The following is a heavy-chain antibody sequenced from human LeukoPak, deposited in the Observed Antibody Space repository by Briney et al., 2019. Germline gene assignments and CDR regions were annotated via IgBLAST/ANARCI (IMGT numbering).Heavy chain of an antibody. CDR3: TKERTGSGIYGYYGMDV. J-gene: IGHJ6*02. CDR2: ITYNGGNK. Sequence: GGSLRLSCVASGFDFSGYGIHWVRQAPGKGLEWVAVITYNGGNKYYADSVKGRFTISRDNSKNTLYLQMDSLRIEDTAMYYCTKERTGSGIYGYYGMDVWGQGTTVTVSS. V-gene: IGHV3-30*18. CDR1: GFDFSGYG. D-gene: IGHD3-10*01.